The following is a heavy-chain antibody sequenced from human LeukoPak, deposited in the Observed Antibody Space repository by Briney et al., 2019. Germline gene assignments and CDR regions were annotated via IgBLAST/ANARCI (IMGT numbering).Heavy chain of an antibody. D-gene: IGHD3-3*01. CDR1: GYSISSGYH. CDR2: VHQSGST. J-gene: IGHJ4*02. CDR3: GSQREWSLTEYHSDY. V-gene: IGHV4-38-2*02. Sequence: PSETLSLTCTVSGYSISSGYHYGWIRQPPGKGLEWIGSVHQSGSTYYNPSLKSRVTISIDNSKNQFSLKLTSATAADTAVYYCGSQREWSLTEYHSDYWGQGTLVTVSS.